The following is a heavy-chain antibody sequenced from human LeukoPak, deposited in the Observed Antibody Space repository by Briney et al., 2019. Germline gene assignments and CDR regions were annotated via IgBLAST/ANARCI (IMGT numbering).Heavy chain of an antibody. V-gene: IGHV1-2*02. Sequence: ASVKVSCKASGYTFTGYFMHWVRQAPGQGLEWMGRINPNTGGTNYAQKFQGRFTMTRDTSISTAYMELSRLRSDDTAVYYCARASRITIFGVFNHWGQGTLVTVSS. CDR2: INPNTGGT. D-gene: IGHD3-3*01. CDR3: ARASRITIFGVFNH. CDR1: GYTFTGYF. J-gene: IGHJ4*02.